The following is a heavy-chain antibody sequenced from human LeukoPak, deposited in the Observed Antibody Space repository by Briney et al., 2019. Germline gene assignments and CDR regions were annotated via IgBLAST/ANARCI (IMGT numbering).Heavy chain of an antibody. D-gene: IGHD2-8*01. CDR3: ARDVCPNGVCYTDY. CDR2: INPSGGST. CDR1: GYTFTSYY. V-gene: IGHV1-46*01. Sequence: ASVKVSCKASGYTFTSYYMHWVRQAPGQGLEWMGIINPSGGSTSYAQKFQGRVTMTTDTSTSTAYMELRSLRSDDTAMYYCARDVCPNGVCYTDYWGQGTLVTVSS. J-gene: IGHJ4*02.